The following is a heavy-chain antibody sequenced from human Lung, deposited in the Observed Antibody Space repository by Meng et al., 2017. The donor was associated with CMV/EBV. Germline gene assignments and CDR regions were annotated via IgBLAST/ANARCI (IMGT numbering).Heavy chain of an antibody. D-gene: IGHD3-3*01. CDR1: FSGCA. Sequence: FSGCAMHWFRQAPGKGLEWVAVISYDGSNKYYADSVKGRFTTSRDNSKNTLYLQMNSLRAEDTAVYYCARGPTYYDFWSGYYRWFDPWGQGTLVTVSS. J-gene: IGHJ5*02. CDR2: ISYDGSNK. V-gene: IGHV3-30*04. CDR3: ARGPTYYDFWSGYYRWFDP.